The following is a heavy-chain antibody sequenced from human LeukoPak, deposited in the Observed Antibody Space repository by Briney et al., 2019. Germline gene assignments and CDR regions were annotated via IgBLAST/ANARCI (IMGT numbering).Heavy chain of an antibody. J-gene: IGHJ4*02. CDR3: ARGDILTGYNY. Sequence: SETLSPTCTVSGGSISSYYWSWIRQPPGKGLEWIGNIFYSGSPNYNPSLKSRVTVSFDTSKNQFSLKLSSVTAADTAVYYCARGDILTGYNYWGQGTLVTVSS. D-gene: IGHD3-9*01. CDR2: IFYSGSP. V-gene: IGHV4-59*12. CDR1: GGSISSYY.